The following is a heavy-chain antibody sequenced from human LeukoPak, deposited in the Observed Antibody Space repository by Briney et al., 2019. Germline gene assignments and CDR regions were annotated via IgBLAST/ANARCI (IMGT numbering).Heavy chain of an antibody. CDR2: ISAYNGNT. V-gene: IGHV1-18*01. CDR3: ASYHGSGDYWYPPIDP. J-gene: IGHJ5*02. Sequence: ASVKVSCKASGYTFTSYGISWVRQAPGQGLEWMGWISAYNGNTNYAQKLQGRVTMTTDTSTSTAYMELRNLRSDDTAVYYCASYHGSGDYWYPPIDPWGQGTLVTVSS. D-gene: IGHD3-10*01. CDR1: GYTFTSYG.